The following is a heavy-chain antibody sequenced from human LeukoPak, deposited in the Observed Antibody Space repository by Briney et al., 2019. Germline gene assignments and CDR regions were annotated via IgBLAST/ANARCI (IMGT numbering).Heavy chain of an antibody. CDR2: ISSSSSYT. V-gene: IGHV3-11*06. J-gene: IGHJ4*02. CDR3: ARTYYDILLLDY. Sequence: GGSLRLSCAASGFTFSDYYMSWIRQAPGKGLEWVSYISSSSSYTNYADSVKGRFTISRDNAKNSLCLQMNSLRAEDTAVYYCARTYYDILLLDYWGQGTLVTVSS. D-gene: IGHD3-9*01. CDR1: GFTFSDYY.